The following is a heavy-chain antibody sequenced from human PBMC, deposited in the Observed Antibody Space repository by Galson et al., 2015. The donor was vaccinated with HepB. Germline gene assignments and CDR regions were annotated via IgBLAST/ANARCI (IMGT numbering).Heavy chain of an antibody. CDR2: ISSSSSTI. V-gene: IGHV3-48*01. CDR3: ARLGVVIPRDYYGMDV. D-gene: IGHD3-3*01. CDR1: GFTFSSYS. J-gene: IGHJ6*02. Sequence: SLRLSCAASGFTFSSYSMNWVRQAPGKGLEWVSYISSSSSTIYYADSVKGRFTIPRDNAKNSLYLQMNSLRAEDTAVYYCARLGVVIPRDYYGMDVWGQGTTVTVSS.